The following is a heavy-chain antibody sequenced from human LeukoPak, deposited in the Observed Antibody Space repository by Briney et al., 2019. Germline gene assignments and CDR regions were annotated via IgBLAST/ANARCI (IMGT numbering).Heavy chain of an antibody. CDR1: GFTFSSYA. Sequence: GGSLRLSCAASGFTFSSYAMSWVRQAPGKGLEWISYISTSSSTMYYAHSVKGRFTISRDNAQSSLYLQMNSLRAEDTAVYYCARDFNMAIYYFDYWGQGTLATVSS. V-gene: IGHV3-48*04. J-gene: IGHJ4*02. CDR2: ISTSSSTM. D-gene: IGHD2/OR15-2a*01. CDR3: ARDFNMAIYYFDY.